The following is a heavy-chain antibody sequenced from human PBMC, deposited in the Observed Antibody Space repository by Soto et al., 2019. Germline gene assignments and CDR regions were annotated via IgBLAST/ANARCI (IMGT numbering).Heavy chain of an antibody. CDR3: ARGWRFDP. J-gene: IGHJ5*02. V-gene: IGHV4-34*01. CDR1: GGSFSGYY. CDR2: INHSGTT. Sequence: SGTLSLTCGVYGGSFSGYYWSWIRQSPGQGLEWIGEINHSGTTNYNPSLKSRATLSVDTSKKQFSLRLNSVTAADTATYYCARGWRFDPWGQGTVVTVSS. D-gene: IGHD3-3*01.